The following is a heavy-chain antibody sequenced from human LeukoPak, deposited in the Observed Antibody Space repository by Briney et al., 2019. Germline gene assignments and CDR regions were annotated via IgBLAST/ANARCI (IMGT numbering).Heavy chain of an antibody. J-gene: IGHJ4*02. Sequence: AASVKVSCKASGYTFSDYSMHWVRQAPGQGLEWMGWINPKSGGTNYAQKFQGRVTMTRDTSISTAYMELSRLRSDDTAVYYCAGELQLLFFWGQGTLVTVSS. CDR1: GYTFSDYS. D-gene: IGHD3-22*01. V-gene: IGHV1-2*02. CDR3: AGELQLLFF. CDR2: INPKSGGT.